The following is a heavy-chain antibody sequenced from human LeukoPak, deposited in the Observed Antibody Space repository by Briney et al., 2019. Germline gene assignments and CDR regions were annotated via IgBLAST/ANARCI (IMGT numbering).Heavy chain of an antibody. Sequence: SETLSLTCTVSGGSISSYYWSWIRQPPGKGLEWIGYIYYSGSTNYNPSLKSRVTISVDTSKNQFSLKLSSVTAADTAVYYCARENYYGSGSYMDYWGQGTLVTVSS. V-gene: IGHV4-59*01. CDR1: GGSISSYY. CDR3: ARENYYGSGSYMDY. D-gene: IGHD3-10*01. J-gene: IGHJ4*02. CDR2: IYYSGST.